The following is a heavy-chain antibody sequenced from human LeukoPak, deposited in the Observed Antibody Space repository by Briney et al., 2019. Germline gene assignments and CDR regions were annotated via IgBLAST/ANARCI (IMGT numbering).Heavy chain of an antibody. V-gene: IGHV1-2*02. CDR3: ARDETADCSRGSCSWD. CDR1: GYIFIDSY. CDR2: ISPNSGDT. Sequence: ASGKVSCKAYGYIFIDSYLHWVRQAPGRGLEWLGWISPNSGDTYYAPKFQGKITLTRDTSVSTAYMDVRSLRSDDTAVYYCARDETADCSRGSCSWDWGQGTLVTVSS. J-gene: IGHJ4*02. D-gene: IGHD2-15*01.